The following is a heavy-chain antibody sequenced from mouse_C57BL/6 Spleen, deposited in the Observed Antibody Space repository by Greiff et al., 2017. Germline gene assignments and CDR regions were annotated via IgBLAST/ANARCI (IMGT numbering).Heavy chain of an antibody. J-gene: IGHJ4*01. V-gene: IGHV5-17*01. CDR1: GFTFSDYG. CDR3: AREEPLYYAMDY. CDR2: ISSGSSTI. Sequence: EVKLMESGGGLVKPGGSLKLSCAASGFTFSDYGMHWVRQAPEKGLEWVAYISSGSSTIYYADTVKGRFTISRDNAKNTLFLQMTSLRSEDTAMYYCAREEPLYYAMDYWGQGTSVTVSS.